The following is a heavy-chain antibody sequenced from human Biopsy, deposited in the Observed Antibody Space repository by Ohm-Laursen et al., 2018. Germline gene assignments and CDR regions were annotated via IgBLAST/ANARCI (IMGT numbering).Heavy chain of an antibody. V-gene: IGHV3-53*01. CDR2: ISSSGVQ. Sequence: SLRLSCSASGITVSGNYMTWVRQAPGKGLEWASFISSSGVQYHADSVKGRFTISRDNSKNTLYLQMNSLRAEDTAVYYCVRASIFGVATSGFYYYGMDVWGQGTTVTVSS. J-gene: IGHJ6*02. CDR1: GITVSGNY. CDR3: VRASIFGVATSGFYYYGMDV. D-gene: IGHD3-3*01.